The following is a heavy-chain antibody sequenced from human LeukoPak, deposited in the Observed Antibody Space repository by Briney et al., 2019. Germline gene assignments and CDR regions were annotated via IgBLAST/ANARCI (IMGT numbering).Heavy chain of an antibody. V-gene: IGHV3-11*04. D-gene: IGHD3-3*01. CDR3: ARDSLWSGYRSFDP. CDR2: ISSSGSTI. Sequence: PGGSLRLSCAASGFTFSDYYMSWIRQAPGKGLEWVSYISSSGSTIYYADSVKGRFTISRDNAKNSLYLQMNSLRAEDTAVYYCARDSLWSGYRSFDPWGQGTLVTVSS. J-gene: IGHJ5*02. CDR1: GFTFSDYY.